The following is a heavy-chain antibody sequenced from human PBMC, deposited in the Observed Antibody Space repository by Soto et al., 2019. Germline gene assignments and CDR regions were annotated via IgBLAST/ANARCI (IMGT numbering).Heavy chain of an antibody. CDR2: ISGSGGST. CDR3: AKGIDY. CDR1: GCTFSSYA. V-gene: IGHV3-23*01. Sequence: XGSLILSCSASGCTFSSYAMSWARQAPGRGLEWVSAISGSGGSTYYADSVKGRFTISRDNSKNTLYLQMNSLRAEDTAVYYCAKGIDYWRQGTLVTVSS. J-gene: IGHJ4*02.